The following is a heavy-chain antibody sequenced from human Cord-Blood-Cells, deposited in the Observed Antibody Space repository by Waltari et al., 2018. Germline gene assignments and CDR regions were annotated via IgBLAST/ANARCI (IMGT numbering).Heavy chain of an antibody. D-gene: IGHD4-4*01. CDR1: GSTFRSSA. CDR3: AKDPSNYDWFDP. CDR2: ISRSGGST. Sequence: VQLLAAAGGLVQPGGSLRVSRAAPGSTFRSSAMTCVRQAPGKGLEWVSAISRSGGSTDYADSVEGRFTIARDNSKNTLYLQMNILRAEDTAVYYCAKDPSNYDWFDPWGQGTLVTVSS. V-gene: IGHV3-23*01. J-gene: IGHJ5*02.